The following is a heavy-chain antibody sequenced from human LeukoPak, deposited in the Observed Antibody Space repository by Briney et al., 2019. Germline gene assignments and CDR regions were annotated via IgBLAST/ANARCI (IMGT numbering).Heavy chain of an antibody. D-gene: IGHD3-22*01. V-gene: IGHV3-74*01. CDR2: INDDGSDT. CDR3: VRGGPSTWF. Sequence: GSLRLSCAASGFTFKLYWMHWVRQVPGKGPVWVARINDDGSDTVYADSVQGRFTISRDDAKNMLFLQMNSLRGEDTAVYHCVRGGPSTWFWGQGTLVTVSS. CDR1: GFTFKLYW. J-gene: IGHJ4*02.